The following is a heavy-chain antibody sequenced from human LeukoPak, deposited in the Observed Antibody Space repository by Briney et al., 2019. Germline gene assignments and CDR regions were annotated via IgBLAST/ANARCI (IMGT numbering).Heavy chain of an antibody. D-gene: IGHD6-19*01. J-gene: IGHJ4*02. CDR1: GFXLSSSW. Sequence: PGGSLRLSCAASGFXLSSSWIHWVRQAPGKGLVWVSRINSDGSITSYADSVKGRFTISRDSAKNTLYLQMNSLRVEDTAVYYCAKVGVAGTVYWGLGTLVTVSS. V-gene: IGHV3-74*01. CDR3: AKVGVAGTVY. CDR2: INSDGSIT.